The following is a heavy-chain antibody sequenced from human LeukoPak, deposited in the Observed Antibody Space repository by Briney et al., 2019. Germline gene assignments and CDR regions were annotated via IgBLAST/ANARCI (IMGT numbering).Heavy chain of an antibody. CDR2: ISSSGSTI. J-gene: IGHJ4*02. CDR3: AKEGQSGALDY. Sequence: AGGSLRLSCAASGFTFSSYEMNWVRQAPGKGLEWVSYISSSGSTIYYADSVKGRFTISRDNAKNSLYLQMNSLRAEDTALYYCAKEGQSGALDYWGQGTLVTVSS. CDR1: GFTFSSYE. D-gene: IGHD3-10*01. V-gene: IGHV3-48*03.